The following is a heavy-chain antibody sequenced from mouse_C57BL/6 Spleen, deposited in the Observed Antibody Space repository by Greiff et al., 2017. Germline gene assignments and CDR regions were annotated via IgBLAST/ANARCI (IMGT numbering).Heavy chain of an antibody. V-gene: IGHV1-22*01. CDR2: INPNNGGT. J-gene: IGHJ3*01. D-gene: IGHD2-5*01. Sequence: EVQLQESGPELVKPGASVKMSCKASGYTFTDYNMHWVKQSPGKSLEWIGYINPNNGGTSYNQKFKGKATLTVNKSSSTAYMELRSLTSEDSAVYYCANYSNYVGFAYWGQGTLVTVSA. CDR1: GYTFTDYN. CDR3: ANYSNYVGFAY.